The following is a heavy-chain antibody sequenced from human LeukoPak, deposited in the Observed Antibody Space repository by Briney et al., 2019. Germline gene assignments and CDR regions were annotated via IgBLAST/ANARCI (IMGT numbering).Heavy chain of an antibody. CDR2: ISSSSSYI. V-gene: IGHV3-21*01. CDR1: GFVFSGYG. CDR3: ASFPGYCSGGSCYPFDY. D-gene: IGHD2-15*01. J-gene: IGHJ4*02. Sequence: KSGTSLRLSCEASGFVFSGYGMHWVRQAPGKGLEWVSSISSSSSYIYYADSVKGRFTISRDNAKNSLYLQMNSLRAEDTAVYYCASFPGYCSGGSCYPFDYWGQGTLVTVSS.